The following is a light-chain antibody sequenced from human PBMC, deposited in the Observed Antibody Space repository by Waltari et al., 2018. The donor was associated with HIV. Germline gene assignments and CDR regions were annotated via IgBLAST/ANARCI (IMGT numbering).Light chain of an antibody. CDR2: GVS. CDR3: QQYNNWPLT. J-gene: IGKJ4*01. V-gene: IGKV3-15*01. CDR1: QSVSSS. Sequence: EIVMTQSPATLSVSPGERATLSCRASQSVSSSLAWYQQKPGQAPRLIIYGVSTRATGIPARFSGSGSGTEFTLSISSLQSEDFAVYYCQQYNNWPLTFGGGTKVEIK.